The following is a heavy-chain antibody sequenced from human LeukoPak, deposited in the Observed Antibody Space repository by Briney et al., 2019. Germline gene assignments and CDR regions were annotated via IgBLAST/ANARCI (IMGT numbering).Heavy chain of an antibody. CDR1: GFTFSGSA. CDR3: TRPYCSSTSCYAWNY. J-gene: IGHJ4*02. CDR2: IRSKANSYAT. Sequence: PGGSLRLSCAASGFTFSGSAMHWVRQASGKGLEWVGRIRSKANSYATAYAASVKGRFTISRDDSKNTAYLQMNSLKTEDTAVYYYTRPYCSSTSCYAWNYWGQGTLVTVSS. D-gene: IGHD2-2*01. V-gene: IGHV3-73*01.